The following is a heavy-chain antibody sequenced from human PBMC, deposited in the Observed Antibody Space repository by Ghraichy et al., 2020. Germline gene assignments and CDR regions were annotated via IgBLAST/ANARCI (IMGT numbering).Heavy chain of an antibody. CDR2: IHHSGST. CDR1: GGSVSSSNYY. CDR3: ARVIGTVEVAGTGKYYFDY. Sequence: SQTLSLTCTVSGGSVSSSNYYWGWIRQPPGKGLEWIANIHHSGSTYYNPSHKSRVTISIDTSKNQFSLNVTSVTAADTAVYYCARVIGTVEVAGTGKYYFDYWGQGTLGTVSS. V-gene: IGHV4-39*01. J-gene: IGHJ4*02. D-gene: IGHD6-19*01.